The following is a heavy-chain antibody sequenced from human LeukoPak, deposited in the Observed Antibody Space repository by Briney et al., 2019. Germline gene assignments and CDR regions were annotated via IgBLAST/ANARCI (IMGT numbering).Heavy chain of an antibody. V-gene: IGHV4-59*08. D-gene: IGHD6-19*01. CDR2: ISHSGNT. Sequence: SETLSLTCTVSGVSISGHYWSWIRLPPGKGLEWIGYISHSGNTKYSPSLKSRVTISLDTSKNQFSLTVNSVTAADTAVYYCARQPISGWDFDHWGQGTLVTVSS. J-gene: IGHJ4*02. CDR1: GVSISGHY. CDR3: ARQPISGWDFDH.